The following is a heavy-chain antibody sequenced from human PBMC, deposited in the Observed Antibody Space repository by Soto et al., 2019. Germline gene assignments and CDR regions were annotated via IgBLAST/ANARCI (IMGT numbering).Heavy chain of an antibody. D-gene: IGHD6-13*01. CDR2: IDPSDSYT. V-gene: IGHV5-10-1*01. Sequence: GASLKISCKGSGYSFTSYWISWVRQMPGKGLEWIGRIDPSDSYTNYSPSFQGHVTISADKSISTAYLQWSSLKASDTAMYYSPRPGYSSSIRSGMDVCGQLTTVTVSS. J-gene: IGHJ6*02. CDR1: GYSFTSYW. CDR3: PRPGYSSSIRSGMDV.